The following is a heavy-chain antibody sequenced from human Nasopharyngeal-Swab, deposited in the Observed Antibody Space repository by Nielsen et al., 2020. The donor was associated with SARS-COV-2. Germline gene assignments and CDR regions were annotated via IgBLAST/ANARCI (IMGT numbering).Heavy chain of an antibody. D-gene: IGHD3-9*01. J-gene: IGHJ4*02. CDR3: ARTPLRYFDWFAFDY. V-gene: IGHV3-30-3*01. CDR1: GFTFSSYV. Sequence: GESLKISCAAFGFTFSSYVMHWVRQAPGKGLEWVAVISYDGSNKYYADSVKGRFTISRDNSKNTLYLQMNSLRAEDTAVYYCARTPLRYFDWFAFDYWGQGTLVTVSS. CDR2: ISYDGSNK.